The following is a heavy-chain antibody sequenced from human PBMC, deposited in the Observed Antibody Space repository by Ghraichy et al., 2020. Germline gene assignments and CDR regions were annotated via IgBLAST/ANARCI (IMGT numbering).Heavy chain of an antibody. Sequence: IGRIYTSGSTNYNPSLKSRVTISVDTSKNQFSLKLSSVNAADTAVYYCARCPFFGSSWYGGIDFWG. CDR2: IYTSGST. J-gene: IGHJ4*01. D-gene: IGHD6-13*01. CDR3: ARCPFFGSSWYGGIDF. V-gene: IGHV4-61*02.